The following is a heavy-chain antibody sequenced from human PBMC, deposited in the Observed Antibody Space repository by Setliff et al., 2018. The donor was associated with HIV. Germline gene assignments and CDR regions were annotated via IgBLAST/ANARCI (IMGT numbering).Heavy chain of an antibody. CDR2: IVPILGIA. CDR1: GGTFTNSA. D-gene: IGHD3-22*01. Sequence: ASVKVSCKASGGTFTNSAIGWVRQAPGQGLEWMGAIVPILGIANSAQKFQGRVTITTDESTNTAYMELKSLRSDDTAVYYCARHARSITMTTDWYFDLWGRGTLVTVSS. J-gene: IGHJ2*01. V-gene: IGHV1-69*10. CDR3: ARHARSITMTTDWYFDL.